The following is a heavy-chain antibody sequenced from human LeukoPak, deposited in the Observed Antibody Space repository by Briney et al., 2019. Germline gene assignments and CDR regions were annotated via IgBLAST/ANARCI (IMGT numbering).Heavy chain of an antibody. V-gene: IGHV3-13*01. CDR3: ARGRDYYDSSRYYYGMDV. CDR1: GFTFSSYD. D-gene: IGHD3-22*01. J-gene: IGHJ6*02. Sequence: GGSLRLSCAASGFTFSSYDMHWVRQATGKGLEWVSAIGTAGDTYYPGSVKGRFTISRENAKNSLYLQMNSLRAGDTAVYYCARGRDYYDSSRYYYGMDVWGQGTTVTVSS. CDR2: IGTAGDT.